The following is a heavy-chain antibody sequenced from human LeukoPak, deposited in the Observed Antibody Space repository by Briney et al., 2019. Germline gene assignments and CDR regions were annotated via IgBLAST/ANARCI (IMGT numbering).Heavy chain of an antibody. J-gene: IGHJ4*02. CDR3: ARALRSSKKMYYFDY. CDR2: IYYSGST. D-gene: IGHD6-13*01. CDR1: GGSITTYY. Sequence: SETLSLTCTVSGGSITTYYWSWIRQPPGKGLEWIGYIYYSGSTYYNPSLKSRVTISVDTSKNQFSLKLSSVTAADTAVYYCARALRSSKKMYYFDYWGQGTLVTVSS. V-gene: IGHV4-59*06.